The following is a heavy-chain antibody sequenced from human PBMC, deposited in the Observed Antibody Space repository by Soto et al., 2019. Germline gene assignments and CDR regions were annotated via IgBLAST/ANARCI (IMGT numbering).Heavy chain of an antibody. CDR3: AKEGVLRYFDWLPRHYYFDY. D-gene: IGHD3-9*01. Sequence: PGGSLRLSCAASGFTFNTYGMYWVRQAPGKGLEWVAAISYDGSNKYYADSVKGRFTISRDNSKNTLYLQMNSLRAEDTAVYYCAKEGVLRYFDWLPRHYYFDYWGQGTLVTVSS. J-gene: IGHJ4*02. CDR2: ISYDGSNK. V-gene: IGHV3-30*18. CDR1: GFTFNTYG.